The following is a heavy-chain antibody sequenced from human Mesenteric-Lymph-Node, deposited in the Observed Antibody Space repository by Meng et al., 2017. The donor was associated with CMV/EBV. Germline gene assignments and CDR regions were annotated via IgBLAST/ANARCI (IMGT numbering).Heavy chain of an antibody. J-gene: IGHJ4*02. CDR1: GGSFSGYY. CDR2: INHSGVP. Sequence: QVQLQQWGAGLLKPSETLSLTCAVYGGSFSGYYWSWIRQPPGKGREWIGEINHSGVPNYNPSLKSRVTISLDRSKNQFSLKLSSVTAEDTAVHYCARGSDIPVNNYWGQGTLVTVSS. V-gene: IGHV4-34*01. CDR3: ARGSDIPVNNY. D-gene: IGHD2-15*01.